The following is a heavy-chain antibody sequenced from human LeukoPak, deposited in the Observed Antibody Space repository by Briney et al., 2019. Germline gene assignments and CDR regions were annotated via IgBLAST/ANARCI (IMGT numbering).Heavy chain of an antibody. Sequence: ASVKVSCKASGYPLTSYGISWVRQAPGRGLEWMGWICTYNGNTNYVQKFQEVVTLTPDTSTSTAYMELKRLRSDGTAVYVCPRDWVVGVVVLAAEYWGQGTLVTVSS. CDR2: ICTYNGNT. D-gene: IGHD2-15*01. CDR1: GYPLTSYG. V-gene: IGHV1-18*01. CDR3: PRDWVVGVVVLAAEY. J-gene: IGHJ4*02.